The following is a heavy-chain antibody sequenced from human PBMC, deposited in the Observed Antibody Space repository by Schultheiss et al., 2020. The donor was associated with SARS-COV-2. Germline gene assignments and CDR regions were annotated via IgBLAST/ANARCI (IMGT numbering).Heavy chain of an antibody. Sequence: SETLSLTCTVSGGSISSGDYYWSWIRQPPGKGLEWIGYIYYSGSTYYNPSLKSRVTISVDTSKNQFSLKLSSVTAADTAVYYCARDPSSVHSSGYYYYGMDVWGQGTTVTVSS. V-gene: IGHV4-30-4*01. D-gene: IGHD3-22*01. CDR3: ARDPSSVHSSGYYYYGMDV. CDR1: GGSISSGDYY. J-gene: IGHJ6*02. CDR2: IYYSGST.